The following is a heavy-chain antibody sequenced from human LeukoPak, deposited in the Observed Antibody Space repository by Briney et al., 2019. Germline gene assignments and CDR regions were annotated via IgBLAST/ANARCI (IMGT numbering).Heavy chain of an antibody. CDR2: IFSSGNT. J-gene: IGHJ5*01. V-gene: IGHV4-39*07. D-gene: IGHD3-9*01. CDR1: GDSINSSDNY. CDR3: VRDQFRSFDWFGRGWFDP. Sequence: SETLSLTCAVSGDSINSSDNYWGWIRQPPGKGLEWIGSIFSSGNTYYNPSLKSRVTLSVDKSKNQFSLKLNSVTAADTAVYYCVRDQFRSFDWFGRGWFDPWGQGALVTVSS.